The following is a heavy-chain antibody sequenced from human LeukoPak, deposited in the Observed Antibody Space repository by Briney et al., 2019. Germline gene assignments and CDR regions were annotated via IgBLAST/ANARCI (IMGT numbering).Heavy chain of an antibody. CDR1: GFTFSSYW. CDR2: IKQDGSEK. J-gene: IGHJ6*04. D-gene: IGHD6-13*01. CDR3: ARDRSSSWGDYYYGMDV. V-gene: IGHV3-7*03. Sequence: GGSLRLFCAASGFTFSSYWMSWVRQAPGKGLEWVANIKQDGSEKYYVDSVKGRFTISRDNAKNSLYLQMNSLRAEDTAVYYCARDRSSSWGDYYYGMDVWGKGTTVTVSS.